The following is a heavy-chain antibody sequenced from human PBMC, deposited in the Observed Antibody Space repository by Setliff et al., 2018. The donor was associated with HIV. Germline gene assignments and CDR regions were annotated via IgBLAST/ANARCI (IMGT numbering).Heavy chain of an antibody. CDR1: GYSISSSYY. V-gene: IGHV4-38-2*02. D-gene: IGHD6-13*01. J-gene: IGHJ5*02. CDR3: ARGTRSSLNWFDP. CDR2: IYHSGTT. Sequence: SETLSLTCTVSGYSISSSYYWGWIRQPPGKGLEWIGNIYHSGTTYYNPSLKTRIIMSMDTSKNQFSLKLTSVTAADTAMYYCARGTRSSLNWFDPWGQGTLVTVSS.